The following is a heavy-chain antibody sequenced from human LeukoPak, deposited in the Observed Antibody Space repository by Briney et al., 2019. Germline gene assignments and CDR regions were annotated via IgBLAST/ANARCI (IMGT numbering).Heavy chain of an antibody. V-gene: IGHV3-23*01. J-gene: IGHJ6*03. CDR3: ARGQYSSSWYSYYYYYMDV. Sequence: GGSLRLSCAASGFTFSSYAMSWVRQAPGKGLEWVSAISGSGGRIYYADSVKGRFTISRDNAKNSLYLQMNSLRAEDTAVYYCARGQYSSSWYSYYYYYMDVWGKGTTVTISS. CDR2: ISGSGGRI. CDR1: GFTFSSYA. D-gene: IGHD6-13*01.